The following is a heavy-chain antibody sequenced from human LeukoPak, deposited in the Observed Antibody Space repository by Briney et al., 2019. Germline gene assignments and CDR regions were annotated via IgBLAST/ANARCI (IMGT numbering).Heavy chain of an antibody. J-gene: IGHJ4*02. CDR1: GFKFSDYY. D-gene: IGHD1-26*01. Sequence: SGGSLRLSCTASGFKFSDYYMSWLRQAPGKGLEWISYMNNRGTSIHYADSVKGRFTISRDNAKNSLYLEMNSLRDNDTAVYYCAKGGWGTGIGYWGQGTLVTVSS. CDR2: MNNRGTSI. V-gene: IGHV3-11*01. CDR3: AKGGWGTGIGY.